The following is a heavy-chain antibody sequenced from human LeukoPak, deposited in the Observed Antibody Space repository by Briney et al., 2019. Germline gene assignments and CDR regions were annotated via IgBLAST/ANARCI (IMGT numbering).Heavy chain of an antibody. CDR1: GFTFSSYA. V-gene: IGHV3-30-3*01. CDR2: ISYDGSNK. J-gene: IGHJ6*02. Sequence: PGGSLRLSCAASGFTFSSYAMHWVRQAPGKGLEWVAVISYDGSNKYYADSVKGRFTISRDNAKNTLYLQMNSLRVEDTAVYYCARDQAAAAAGMDVWGQGTTVTVSS. CDR3: ARDQAAAAAGMDV. D-gene: IGHD6-13*01.